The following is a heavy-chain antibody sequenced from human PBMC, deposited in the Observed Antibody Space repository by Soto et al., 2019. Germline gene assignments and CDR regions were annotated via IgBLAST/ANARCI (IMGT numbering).Heavy chain of an antibody. D-gene: IGHD2-8*01. Sequence: GGSLRLSCAASGFTFSSYAMHWVRQAPGKGLEWVAVISYDGSNKYYADSVKGRFTISRDNSKNTLYLQMNSLRAEDTAVYYCARELGVYAAINYYGMDVWGQGTTVTVSS. V-gene: IGHV3-30-3*01. J-gene: IGHJ6*02. CDR3: ARELGVYAAINYYGMDV. CDR1: GFTFSSYA. CDR2: ISYDGSNK.